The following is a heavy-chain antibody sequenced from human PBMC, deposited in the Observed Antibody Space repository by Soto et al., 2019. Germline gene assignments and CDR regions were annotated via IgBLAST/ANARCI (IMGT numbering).Heavy chain of an antibody. CDR3: ARGYCSSTSCYEFDY. J-gene: IGHJ4*02. V-gene: IGHV4-61*05. D-gene: IGHD2-2*01. CDR2: IFYSGNT. Sequence: TLSLTCTVSGDSISSSNYFWGWIRQPPGKGLEWIGSIFYSGNTNYSPSLKSRVTISVDTSKKQFSLKLTSVTAADTAMYYCARGYCSSTSCYEFDYWGQGTLVTVSS. CDR1: GDSISSSNYF.